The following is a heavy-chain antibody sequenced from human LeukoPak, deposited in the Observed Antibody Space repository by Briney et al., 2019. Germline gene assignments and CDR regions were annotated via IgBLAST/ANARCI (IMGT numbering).Heavy chain of an antibody. J-gene: IGHJ4*02. CDR1: GFTFSDYN. Sequence: GGSLRLSCAASGFTFSDYNMHWDRQAPGQGLEWVSLTSNDGSNKYYAVSVKGRFTISRDNTKNTLYLQMNSLRTEDTAVYYCAKDMGYTFGHAFDYWGQGTLVTVSS. CDR3: AKDMGYTFGHAFDY. D-gene: IGHD5-18*01. V-gene: IGHV3-30-3*01. CDR2: TSNDGSNK.